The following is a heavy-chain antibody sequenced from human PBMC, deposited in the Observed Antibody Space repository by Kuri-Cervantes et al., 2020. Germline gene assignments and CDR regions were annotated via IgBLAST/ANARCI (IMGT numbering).Heavy chain of an antibody. D-gene: IGHD3-10*01. J-gene: IGHJ4*02. Sequence: GESLKISCAASGFTFSDYYMSWIRQAPGKGLEWVSALSAGGGSTYYADSAKGRFTISRDNSKNTLYLQMNSLRAEDTAVYYCAKERPIGGVQGVFDYWGQGTLVTVSS. CDR3: AKERPIGGVQGVFDY. CDR2: LSAGGGST. CDR1: GFTFSDYY. V-gene: IGHV3-23*01.